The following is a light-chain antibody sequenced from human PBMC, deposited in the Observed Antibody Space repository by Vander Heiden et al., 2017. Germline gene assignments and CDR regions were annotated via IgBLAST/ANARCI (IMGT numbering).Light chain of an antibody. Sequence: EIVLTQSPATLSLSPGERATLSCRASQSVSSYLAWYQQKPGQAPRLLIYDASNRATGIPAMFSGSGSGTDFTLTISSLEPEDFAVYYCQQRSNWPPGVTFGPGTKVDTK. J-gene: IGKJ3*01. V-gene: IGKV3-11*01. CDR3: QQRSNWPPGVT. CDR1: QSVSSY. CDR2: DAS.